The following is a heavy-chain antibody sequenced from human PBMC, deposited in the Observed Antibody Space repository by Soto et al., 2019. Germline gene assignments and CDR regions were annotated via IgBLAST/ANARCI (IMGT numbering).Heavy chain of an antibody. J-gene: IGHJ5*02. CDR1: GYTFTSYS. Sequence: ASVKVSCKASGYTFTSYSIHWVRQAPGQRLECMGWINAGNGNTKYSQKFQGRVTITRDTSASTAYMELSSLRSEGTAVYYCARERGLGAPNYFDPWGQGTLVTVSS. D-gene: IGHD6-6*01. V-gene: IGHV1-3*01. CDR3: ARERGLGAPNYFDP. CDR2: INAGNGNT.